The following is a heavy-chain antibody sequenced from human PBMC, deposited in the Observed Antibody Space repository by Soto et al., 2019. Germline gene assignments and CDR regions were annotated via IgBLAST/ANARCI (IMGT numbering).Heavy chain of an antibody. D-gene: IGHD6-13*01. V-gene: IGHV3-33*01. CDR3: ARVSGEGSSWTPFDY. CDR1: GFTFSSYG. J-gene: IGHJ4*02. Sequence: GGSLRLSCAASGFTFSSYGMHWVRQAPGKGLEWVAVIWYDGSNKYYADSVKGRFTISRDNSKNTLYLQMNSLRAEDTAVYYCARVSGEGSSWTPFDYWGQGTLVTVSS. CDR2: IWYDGSNK.